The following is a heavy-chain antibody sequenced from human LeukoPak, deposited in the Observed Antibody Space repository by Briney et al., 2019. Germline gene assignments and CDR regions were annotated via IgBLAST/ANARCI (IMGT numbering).Heavy chain of an antibody. CDR3: ARLLRPDIVVVPAARNWFDP. V-gene: IGHV4-34*01. J-gene: IGHJ5*02. CDR2: INHSGST. Sequence: SETLSLTCAVYGGSFSGYYWSRIRQPPGKGLEWIGEINHSGSTNYNPSLKSRVTISVDTSKNQFSLKLSSVTAADTAVYYCARLLRPDIVVVPAARNWFDPWGQGTLVTVSS. CDR1: GGSFSGYY. D-gene: IGHD2-2*01.